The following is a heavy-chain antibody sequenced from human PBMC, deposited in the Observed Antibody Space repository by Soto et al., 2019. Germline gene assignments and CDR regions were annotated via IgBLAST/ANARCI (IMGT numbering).Heavy chain of an antibody. CDR3: AREGSSSGPDYEY. CDR1: GFTVSSNY. D-gene: IGHD3-22*01. Sequence: GGSLRLSCAASGFTVSSNYINWVRQAPGKGLEWVGRTRNKASSYTTDYAAFVKGRFTISRDDSKNLIYLQMNSLKTEDTAVYYCAREGSSSGPDYEYWGQGTLVTVSS. J-gene: IGHJ4*02. V-gene: IGHV3-72*01. CDR2: TRNKASSYTT.